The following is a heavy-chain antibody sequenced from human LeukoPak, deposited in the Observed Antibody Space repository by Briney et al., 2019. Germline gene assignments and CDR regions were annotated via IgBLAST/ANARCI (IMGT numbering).Heavy chain of an antibody. J-gene: IGHJ4*02. Sequence: GGSLRLSCAASGFTFSSYAMSWVRQAPGKGVEWVSAISGSGGSTYYADSVKGRFTISRDNSKNTLYLQMNSLRAEDTAVYYCAKGTTVSPPIPSDYWGQGTLVTVSS. D-gene: IGHD4-11*01. V-gene: IGHV3-23*01. CDR3: AKGTTVSPPIPSDY. CDR2: ISGSGGST. CDR1: GFTFSSYA.